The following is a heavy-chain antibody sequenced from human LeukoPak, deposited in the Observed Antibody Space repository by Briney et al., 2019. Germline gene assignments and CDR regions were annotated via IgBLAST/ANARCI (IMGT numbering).Heavy chain of an antibody. CDR3: AREVLDVVVPAATPMRYFDY. D-gene: IGHD2-2*01. CDR2: IKQDGSEK. CDR1: GFTFSSYW. V-gene: IGHV3-7*01. J-gene: IGHJ4*02. Sequence: GSLRLSCAASGFTFSSYWMSWVRQAPGKGLEWVANIKQDGSEKYYVDSVKGRFTISRDNAKNSLYLQMNSLRAEDTAVYYCAREVLDVVVPAATPMRYFDYWGQGTLVTVSS.